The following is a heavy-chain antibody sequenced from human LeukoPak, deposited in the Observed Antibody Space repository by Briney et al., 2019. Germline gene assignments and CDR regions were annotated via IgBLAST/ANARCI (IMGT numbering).Heavy chain of an antibody. CDR1: EFTFSSYG. D-gene: IGHD4-17*01. CDR3: AKDPNGDYIGTFDI. J-gene: IGHJ3*02. Sequence: GGSLRLSCAASEFTFSSYGMSWVRQAPGKGLEWVSWISGNTANTYYADSVQGRFSISRDNSKNTLYLQMYSLRAEDTAIYYCAKDPNGDYIGTFDIWGQGTMVTVSS. CDR2: ISGNTANT. V-gene: IGHV3-23*01.